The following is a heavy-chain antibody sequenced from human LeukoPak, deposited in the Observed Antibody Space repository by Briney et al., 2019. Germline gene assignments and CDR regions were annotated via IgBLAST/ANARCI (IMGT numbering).Heavy chain of an antibody. D-gene: IGHD2/OR15-2a*01. V-gene: IGHV1-2*02. Sequence: ASVMVSCKASGYTFTDYYLQWVRQAPGQGLDWMGRFNPNSGGTDYAQMFQGRVTMTRDTSINTAYMELSGLRSDDTAVYYCARDASTTRVISASDNWGQGTLVTVSS. J-gene: IGHJ4*02. CDR2: FNPNSGGT. CDR3: ARDASTTRVISASDN. CDR1: GYTFTDYY.